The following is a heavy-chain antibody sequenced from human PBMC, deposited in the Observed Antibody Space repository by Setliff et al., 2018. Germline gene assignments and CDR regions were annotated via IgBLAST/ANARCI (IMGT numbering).Heavy chain of an antibody. D-gene: IGHD1-26*01. J-gene: IGHJ4*02. CDR2: IYWDDAK. V-gene: IGHV2-5*02. CDR3: AHTEYGRYFDY. Sequence: SGPTLVNPTETLTLTCTFSGFSLSSSAAGVGWIRQAPGKALEWPALIYWDDAKRYSPSLRSRLTVTKDTSKNQVVLTMTSMDPVDTATYYCAHTEYGRYFDYWGQGALVTV. CDR1: GFSLSSSAAG.